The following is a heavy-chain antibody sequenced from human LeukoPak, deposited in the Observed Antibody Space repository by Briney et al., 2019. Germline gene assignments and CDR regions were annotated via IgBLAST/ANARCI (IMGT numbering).Heavy chain of an antibody. D-gene: IGHD1-1*01. V-gene: IGHV4-34*01. CDR3: ATASQLGSYNWFDP. J-gene: IGHJ5*02. CDR1: GASFSNSY. CDR2: IDHTRNT. Sequence: SETLSLTCAVYGASFSNSYWSWIRQPPGKGREWSGEIDHTRNTKNNPSLKGRVTISLDTSKNQFSLDLTSVTATDTAVYYCATASQLGSYNWFDPWGQGTLVTVSS.